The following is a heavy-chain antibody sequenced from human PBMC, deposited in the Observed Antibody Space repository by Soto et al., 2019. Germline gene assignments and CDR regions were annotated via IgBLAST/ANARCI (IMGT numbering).Heavy chain of an antibody. CDR2: ISYDGSNK. CDR1: GFTFSSYA. D-gene: IGHD4-17*01. CDR3: ARERSFDYGDYHRRGYYFDY. V-gene: IGHV3-30-3*01. Sequence: GGSLRLSCAASGFTFSSYAMHWVRQAPGKGLEWVAVISYDGSNKYYADSVKGRFIISRDNSKNTLYLQMNSLRAEDTVVYYCARERSFDYGDYHRRGYYFDYWGQGTLVTVSS. J-gene: IGHJ4*02.